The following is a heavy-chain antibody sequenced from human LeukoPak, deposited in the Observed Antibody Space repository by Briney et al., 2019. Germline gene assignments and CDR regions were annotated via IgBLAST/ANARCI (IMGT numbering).Heavy chain of an antibody. CDR2: ISGSGGST. Sequence: GGSLRLSCAASGFTFSSYAMSWVRQAPGKGLEWVSAISGSGGSTYYADSVKGRFTISRDNSKNTLYLQMNSLRPEDTALYYCAKEGGGYYYYYYGLDVWGQGTTVTVSS. CDR3: AKEGGGYYYYYYGLDV. J-gene: IGHJ6*02. CDR1: GFTFSSYA. D-gene: IGHD2-15*01. V-gene: IGHV3-23*01.